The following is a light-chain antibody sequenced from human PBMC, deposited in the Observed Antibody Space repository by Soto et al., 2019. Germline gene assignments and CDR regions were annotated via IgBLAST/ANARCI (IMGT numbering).Light chain of an antibody. CDR3: QNYDSAPLT. J-gene: IGKJ4*01. V-gene: IGKV1-27*01. CDR1: QDIRNH. CDR2: AAS. Sequence: DFQMTQSPSSLSASVGDRVTITCRASQDIRNHLAWYQQIPGKVPKLLIYAASTLHSGVPLRFSGSGSGTESAITIGSLQPDDVATYYCQNYDSAPLTFGGGTKVEIK.